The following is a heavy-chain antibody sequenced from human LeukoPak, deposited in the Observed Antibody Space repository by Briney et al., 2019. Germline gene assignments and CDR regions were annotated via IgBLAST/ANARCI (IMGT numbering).Heavy chain of an antibody. V-gene: IGHV3-23*01. CDR2: ISGSGGNT. D-gene: IGHD3-22*01. J-gene: IGHJ4*02. Sequence: PGGSLRLSCAASGFTFSSYAMSWVRQAPGKGLEWVSVISGSGGNTYYADSVKGRFTISRDNAENTLYLQMNSLRVEDTAVYYCVRSAFHAGSGNYYDYWGQGTLVTVSS. CDR3: VRSAFHAGSGNYYDY. CDR1: GFTFSSYA.